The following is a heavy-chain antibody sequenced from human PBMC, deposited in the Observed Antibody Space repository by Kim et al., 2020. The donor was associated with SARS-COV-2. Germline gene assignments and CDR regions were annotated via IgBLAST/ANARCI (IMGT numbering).Heavy chain of an antibody. CDR3: ARGGKRWLQFDDAFDI. V-gene: IGHV3-21*01. Sequence: GGSLRLSCAASGFTFSSYSMNWVRQAPGKGLEWVSSISSSSSYIYYADSVKGRFTISRDNAKNSLYLQMNSLRAEDTAVYYCARGGKRWLQFDDAFDIWGQGTMVTVSS. J-gene: IGHJ3*02. CDR2: ISSSSSYI. CDR1: GFTFSSYS. D-gene: IGHD5-12*01.